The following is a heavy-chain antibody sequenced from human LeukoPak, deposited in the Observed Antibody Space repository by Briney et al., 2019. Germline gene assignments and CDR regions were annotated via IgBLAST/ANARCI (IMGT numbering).Heavy chain of an antibody. CDR3: SKWGDYDVLTGYEGPDH. V-gene: IGHV3-23*01. D-gene: IGHD3-9*01. CDR1: GFTFSNYA. J-gene: IGHJ5*02. Sequence: GASLRLSCAAPGFTFSNYAMSWVRQAPGKGLEWVSAILGSGGSTYYADSVKGRFTISRDNSKSTLYSQMNTLRAEDTALYYCSKWGDYDVLTGYEGPDHWGQGTLVTVSS. CDR2: ILGSGGST.